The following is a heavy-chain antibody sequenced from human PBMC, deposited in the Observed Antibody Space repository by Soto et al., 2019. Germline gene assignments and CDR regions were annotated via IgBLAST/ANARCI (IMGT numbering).Heavy chain of an antibody. CDR1: GGTFSTYV. Sequence: QVQLVQSGAEVKKPGSSVKVSCKASGGTFSTYVISWVRQAPGQGLEWMGGIIPVFAITNYAQKFQGRVTITADESTRTGYMELNSLRSEDTAVYYCARGRIAGAATDFYYYGMDVWGQGTSVTVSS. V-gene: IGHV1-69*12. CDR2: IIPVFAIT. D-gene: IGHD1-26*01. J-gene: IGHJ6*02. CDR3: ARGRIAGAATDFYYYGMDV.